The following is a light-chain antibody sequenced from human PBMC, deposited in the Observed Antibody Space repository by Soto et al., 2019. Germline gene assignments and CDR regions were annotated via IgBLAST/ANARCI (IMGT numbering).Light chain of an antibody. Sequence: QSALTQPASVSGAPGQGITISCTGTSIDLGSYNYVSWYQQHPGKAPKLMIDDVSNRPSGVSNRFSGSKSGNTASLAISGPRAEDEGDYYCSSYARSSTYVFGTGTKVAVL. CDR3: SSYARSSTYV. J-gene: IGLJ1*01. CDR1: SIDLGSYNY. CDR2: DVS. V-gene: IGLV2-14*01.